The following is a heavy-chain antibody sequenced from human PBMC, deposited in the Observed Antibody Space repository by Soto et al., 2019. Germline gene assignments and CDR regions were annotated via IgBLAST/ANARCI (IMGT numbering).Heavy chain of an antibody. CDR1: GGTFSSYA. Sequence: KVSCKASGGTFSSYAISWVRQAPGQGLEWMGGIIPIFGTANYAQKFQGRVTITADKSTSTAYMELSSLRSEDTAVYYCARDLSSGYYYGRYFDYWGQGTLVTVSS. J-gene: IGHJ4*02. CDR3: ARDLSSGYYYGRYFDY. D-gene: IGHD3-22*01. CDR2: IIPIFGTA. V-gene: IGHV1-69*06.